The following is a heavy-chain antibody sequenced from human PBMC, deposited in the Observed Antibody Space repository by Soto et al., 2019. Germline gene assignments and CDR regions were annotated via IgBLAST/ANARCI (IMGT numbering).Heavy chain of an antibody. J-gene: IGHJ1*01. CDR3: AMDYGDRPEYFKH. Sequence: QVQLVQSGPDLKRPGASMKVSCKASGYTFTSYGISWVLQAPGQGLEWMAWISPLKGRTQYSQKAQGRVTLSTDTSSNTADMEMTTLRVDDTAVYYCAMDYGDRPEYFKHWGQGTLVTVS. CDR2: ISPLKGRT. D-gene: IGHD4-17*01. CDR1: GYTFTSYG. V-gene: IGHV1-18*04.